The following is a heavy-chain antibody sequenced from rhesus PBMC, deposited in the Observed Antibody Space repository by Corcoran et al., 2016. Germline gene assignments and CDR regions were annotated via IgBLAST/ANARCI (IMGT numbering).Heavy chain of an antibody. CDR3: ARGGGLDY. V-gene: IGHV3-116*02. CDR1: GFTFSDSY. Sequence: EVRLVESGGGLVQPGGSLRLSCAASGFTFSDSYMSWDRQAPGKGPGWVGFIKNKAKGGTAEYAASVKGRFTISRDDSKSIASLQMNSLKTEDTAVYYCARGGGLDYWGQGVLVTVSS. CDR2: IKNKAKGGTA. J-gene: IGHJ4*01. D-gene: IGHD3-3*01.